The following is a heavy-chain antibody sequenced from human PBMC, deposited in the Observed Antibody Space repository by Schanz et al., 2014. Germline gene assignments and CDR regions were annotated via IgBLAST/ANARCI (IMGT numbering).Heavy chain of an antibody. V-gene: IGHV3-23*01. Sequence: EVQLLESGGGLVQPGESLRVSCAASGFTFNSYAMSWVRQAPGRGLEWVSGISHSGGSKYYADSVKGRFTISRDNSENTLYLQMNSLSADDTAVFYCAKDPSHGDYDYYFDYWGQGTLVTVSS. CDR1: GFTFNSYA. CDR2: ISHSGGSK. CDR3: AKDPSHGDYDYYFDY. D-gene: IGHD3-22*01. J-gene: IGHJ4*02.